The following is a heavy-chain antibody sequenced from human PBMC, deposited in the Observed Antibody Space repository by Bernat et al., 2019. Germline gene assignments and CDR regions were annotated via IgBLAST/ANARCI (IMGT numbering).Heavy chain of an antibody. CDR3: AKDLAGTTAYYYYYMDV. D-gene: IGHD1-7*01. CDR1: GFTFSSYA. J-gene: IGHJ6*03. V-gene: IGHV3-23*04. CDR2: ISGSGGST. Sequence: VQLVESGGGLVQPGGSLRLSCAASGFTFSSYAMSWVRQAPGKGLEWVSAISGSGGSTYYADSVKGRFTISRDNSKNTLYLQMNSLRAEDTAVYYCAKDLAGTTAYYYYYMDVWGKGTTVTVSS.